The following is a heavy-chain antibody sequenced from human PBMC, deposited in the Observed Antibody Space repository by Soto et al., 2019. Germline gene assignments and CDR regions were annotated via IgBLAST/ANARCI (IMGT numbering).Heavy chain of an antibody. CDR3: ARYSSGWDYFDY. CDR2: IYYSGNT. D-gene: IGHD6-19*01. V-gene: IGHV4-39*01. J-gene: IGHJ4*02. Sequence: SETLSLTCTVSGGSISSSSYYWGWIRQPPGKGLEWIGSIYYSGNTYYNPSLKSRVTMSVDTSKNQFSLKLSSVTAADTAVYFCARYSSGWDYFDYWGQGTLVTVSS. CDR1: GGSISSSSYY.